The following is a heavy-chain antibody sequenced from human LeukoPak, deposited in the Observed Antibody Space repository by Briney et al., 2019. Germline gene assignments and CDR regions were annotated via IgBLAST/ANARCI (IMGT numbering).Heavy chain of an antibody. CDR2: INPNSGGT. D-gene: IGHD7-27*01. Sequence: ASVKVSCKASGYTFTGYYMHWVRQAPGQGLEWMGWINPNSGGTNYAQKFQGRVTMTRDTSISTAYMELSRLRSDDTAVYYCARPRTGVESYYMDVWGKGTTVTVSS. CDR3: ARPRTGVESYYMDV. J-gene: IGHJ6*03. CDR1: GYTFTGYY. V-gene: IGHV1-2*02.